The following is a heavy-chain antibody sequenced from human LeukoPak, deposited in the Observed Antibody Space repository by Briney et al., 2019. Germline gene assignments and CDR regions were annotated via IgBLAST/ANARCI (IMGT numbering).Heavy chain of an antibody. CDR1: GGTFSSYA. D-gene: IGHD3-9*01. Sequence: ASVKVSCKASGGTFSSYAITWMRQAPGQGPEWIGGIIPIFGTTNYAQNFQGRVTITADESTRTAYMELSSLRSGDTAVYYCARSMTSYVFDYWGQGTLVTVSS. J-gene: IGHJ4*02. CDR3: ARSMTSYVFDY. V-gene: IGHV1-69*01. CDR2: IIPIFGTT.